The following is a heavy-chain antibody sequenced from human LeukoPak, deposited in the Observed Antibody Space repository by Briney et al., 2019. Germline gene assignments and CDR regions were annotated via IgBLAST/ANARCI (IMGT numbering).Heavy chain of an antibody. D-gene: IGHD3-10*01. CDR1: GYSFTSYW. CDR2: IYPGDSDT. CDR3: ARHGYYGSGVKNWFDP. J-gene: IGHJ5*02. V-gene: IGHV5-51*01. Sequence: TGESLKISCKGAGYSFTSYWIGCVRQMPGKGLEWMGIIYPGDSDTRYSPSFQGQVTISADKSISPAYLQWSSLKASDTGMYYCARHGYYGSGVKNWFDPWGQGTLVTVSS.